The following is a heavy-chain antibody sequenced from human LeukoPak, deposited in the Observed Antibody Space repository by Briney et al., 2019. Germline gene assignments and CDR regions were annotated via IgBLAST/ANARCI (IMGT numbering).Heavy chain of an antibody. CDR2: ISSSSSYI. CDR1: GFTFSSYS. CDR3: ARDLVRGVISYGMDV. Sequence: GGSLRLSCAASGFTFSSYSMNWVRQAPGKGLEWVSSISSSSSYIYYADSVKGRFTISRDNAKNSLYLQMNSLRAEDTAVYYCARDLVRGVISYGMDVWGQGTTVTVSS. V-gene: IGHV3-21*04. D-gene: IGHD3-10*01. J-gene: IGHJ6*02.